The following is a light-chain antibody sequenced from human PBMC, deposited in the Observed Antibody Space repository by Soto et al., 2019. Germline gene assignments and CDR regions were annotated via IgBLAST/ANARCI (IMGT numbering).Light chain of an antibody. CDR2: DVN. CDR3: SLYSCTGSFI. V-gene: IGLV2-18*01. CDR1: TTDIDSYDS. Sequence: QSVLTQPRSVSGSPGQSVTISCTATTTDIDSYDSVSWYQQAPGTAPKLVIYDVNNRPSGAPDRFSGSTSGNTASLTISGLQAEDETDYFCSLYSCTGSFIFGPGTKVTVL. J-gene: IGLJ1*01.